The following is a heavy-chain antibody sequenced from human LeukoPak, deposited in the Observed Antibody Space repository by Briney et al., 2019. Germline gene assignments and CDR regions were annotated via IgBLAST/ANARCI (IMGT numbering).Heavy chain of an antibody. J-gene: IGHJ3*02. CDR2: IYHSGST. CDR1: GGSISSGDYY. V-gene: IGHV4-30-2*01. Sequence: SETLSLTCTVSGGSISSGDYYWSWIRQPPGKGLEWIGYIYHSGSTYYNPPLKSRVTISVDTSKNQFSLKLSSVTAVDTAVYYCAREGPGNAFDIWGQGTMVTVSS. CDR3: AREGPGNAFDI. D-gene: IGHD1-1*01.